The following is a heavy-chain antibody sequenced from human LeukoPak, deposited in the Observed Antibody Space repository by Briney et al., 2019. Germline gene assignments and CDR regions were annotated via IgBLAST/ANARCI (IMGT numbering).Heavy chain of an antibody. CDR1: GGSISSGGYY. D-gene: IGHD2-2*01. V-gene: IGHV4-30-4*08. Sequence: PSQTLSLTCTVSGGSISSGGYYWSWIRQHPGKGLEWIGYIYYSGSTYYNPSLKSRATISVDTSKNQFSLKLSSVTAADTAVYYCARGAVPASRHLFWFDPWGQGTLVTVSS. CDR3: ARGAVPASRHLFWFDP. J-gene: IGHJ5*02. CDR2: IYYSGST.